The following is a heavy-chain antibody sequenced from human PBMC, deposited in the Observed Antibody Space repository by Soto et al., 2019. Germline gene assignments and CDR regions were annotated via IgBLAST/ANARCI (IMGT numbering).Heavy chain of an antibody. D-gene: IGHD3-22*01. CDR3: ARGLTNYYDSSGFTPVEDV. V-gene: IGHV4-34*01. CDR1: GGSISSYY. J-gene: IGHJ6*02. Sequence: PSETLSLTCTVSGGSISSYYWSWIRQPPGKGLEWIGEINHSGSTNYNPSLKSRVTISVDTSKNQFSLKLSSVTAADTAVYYCARGLTNYYDSSGFTPVEDVWGQGTTVTVSS. CDR2: INHSGST.